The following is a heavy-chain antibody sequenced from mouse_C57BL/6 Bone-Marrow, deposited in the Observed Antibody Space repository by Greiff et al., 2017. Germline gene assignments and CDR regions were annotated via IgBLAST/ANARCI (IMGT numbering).Heavy chain of an antibody. V-gene: IGHV1-52*01. D-gene: IGHD1-1*01. CDR3: AYGSYYYGSSSFFEY. CDR2: IDPSDSET. CDR1: GYTFTSCW. Sequence: QVQLQQPGAELVRPGSSVKLSCKASGYTFTSCWMHWVKQRPIQGLEWIGNIDPSDSETHYNQKFKDKATLTVDNSSSTAYMQLSSLTSEDSAVYYCAYGSYYYGSSSFFEYWGQGTTLTVSS. J-gene: IGHJ2*01.